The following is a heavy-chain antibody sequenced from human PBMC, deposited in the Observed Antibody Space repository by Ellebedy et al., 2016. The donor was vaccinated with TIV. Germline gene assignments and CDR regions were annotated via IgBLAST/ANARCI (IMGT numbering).Heavy chain of an antibody. CDR2: IYYSGST. CDR3: VRYDSRGAGATAVDY. V-gene: IGHV4-39*07. Sequence: SETLSLTCTVSGGSISSSSYYWGWIRQPPGKGLEWIGSIYYSGSTYYNPSLKSRVTMSVDTSKNQFSLTLNSVTAADTAVYYCVRYDSRGAGATAVDYWGQGTLVTVSS. D-gene: IGHD1-26*01. CDR1: GGSISSSSYY. J-gene: IGHJ4*02.